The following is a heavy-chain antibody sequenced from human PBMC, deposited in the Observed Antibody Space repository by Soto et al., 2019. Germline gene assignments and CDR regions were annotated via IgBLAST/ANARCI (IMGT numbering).Heavy chain of an antibody. CDR2: IYHSGST. Sequence: PSETLSLTCALSGGSISSGGYSWTWIWQPPGKGLEWIGYIYHSGSTYYNPSLKSRVTISVDRSKNQFSLKLSSVTAADTAVYYCARVPDRWGQGTLVTVSS. CDR3: ARVPDR. D-gene: IGHD2-2*01. J-gene: IGHJ5*02. V-gene: IGHV4-30-2*01. CDR1: GGSISSGGYS.